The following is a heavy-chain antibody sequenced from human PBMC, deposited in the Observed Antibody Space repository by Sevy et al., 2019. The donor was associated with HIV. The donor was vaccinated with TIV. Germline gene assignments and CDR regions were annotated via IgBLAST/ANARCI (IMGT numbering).Heavy chain of an antibody. CDR1: GFTFSSYS. V-gene: IGHV3-21*01. J-gene: IGHJ3*02. D-gene: IGHD4-17*01. CDR3: ARARRGDYGGNSDPAFDI. CDR2: ISSSSSYI. Sequence: RGYLRLSCAASGFTFSSYSMNWVRQAPGKGLERVSSISSSSSYIYYADSVKGRFTISRDNAKNSLCLQMNSLRAEDTAVHYCARARRGDYGGNSDPAFDIWGQGTMVTVSS.